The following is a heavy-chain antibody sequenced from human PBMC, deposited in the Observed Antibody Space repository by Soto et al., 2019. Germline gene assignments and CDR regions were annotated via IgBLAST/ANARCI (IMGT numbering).Heavy chain of an antibody. CDR3: ARGSRNKYYYYGMDV. J-gene: IGHJ6*02. CDR1: GGSFSGYY. Sequence: SETLSLTCAVYGGSFSGYYWSWIRQPPGKGLEWIGEINHSGSTNYNPSLKSRVTISVDTSKNQFSLKLSSVTAADTAVYYCARGSRNKYYYYGMDVWGQGTTVTVSS. D-gene: IGHD6-13*01. V-gene: IGHV4-34*01. CDR2: INHSGST.